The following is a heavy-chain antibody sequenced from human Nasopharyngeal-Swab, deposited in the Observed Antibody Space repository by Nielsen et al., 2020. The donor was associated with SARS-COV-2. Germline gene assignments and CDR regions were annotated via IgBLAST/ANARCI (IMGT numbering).Heavy chain of an antibody. Sequence: GESLKISCAASGFTFSSYSMNWVRQAPGKGLEWVSSISSSSSYIYYADSVKGRFTISRDNAKNSLYLQMNSLRAEDTAVYYCAREPLPYQVLFQSTVYYGMDVWGQGTTVTVSS. CDR2: ISSSSSYI. V-gene: IGHV3-21*01. CDR3: AREPLPYQVLFQSTVYYGMDV. J-gene: IGHJ6*02. D-gene: IGHD2-2*01. CDR1: GFTFSSYS.